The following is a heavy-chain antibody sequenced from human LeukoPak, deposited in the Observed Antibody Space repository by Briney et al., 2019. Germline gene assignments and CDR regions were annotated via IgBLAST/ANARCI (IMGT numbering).Heavy chain of an antibody. CDR3: AREIQTNCSGGNCYFYYFDY. J-gene: IGHJ4*02. Sequence: SQTLSLTCTVSGGSISSGGYYWSWIRQHPGKGLEWIGYIYYSGSTNYNPSLRSRVSISVDTFKNQFSLKLSSVTAADTAVYYSAREIQTNCSGGNCYFYYFDYWGQGTLVTVSS. V-gene: IGHV4-31*03. CDR2: IYYSGST. D-gene: IGHD2-15*01. CDR1: GGSISSGGYY.